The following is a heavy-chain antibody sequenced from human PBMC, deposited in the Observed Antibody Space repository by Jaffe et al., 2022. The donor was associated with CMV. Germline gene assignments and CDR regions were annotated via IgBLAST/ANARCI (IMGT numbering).Heavy chain of an antibody. J-gene: IGHJ4*02. CDR2: INHSGST. CDR3: ARGRHIVVVTAMDY. V-gene: IGHV4-34*01. Sequence: QVQLQQWGAGLLKPSETLSLTCAVYGGSFSGYYWSWIRQPPGKGLEWIGEINHSGSTNYNPSLKSRVTISVDTSKNQFSLKLSSVTAADTAVYYCARGRHIVVVTAMDYWGQGTLVTVSS. D-gene: IGHD2-21*02. CDR1: GGSFSGYY.